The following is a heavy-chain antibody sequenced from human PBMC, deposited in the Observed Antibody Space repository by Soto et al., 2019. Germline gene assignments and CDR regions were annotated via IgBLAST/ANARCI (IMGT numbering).Heavy chain of an antibody. V-gene: IGHV4-59*01. J-gene: IGHJ4*01. CDR1: GGSISSYY. Sequence: PSETLSLTCTLSGGSISSYYWSWIRQPPGKGLEGIGYIYYSGSTNYNPSLKSPVTISVDTSKNQFSLKLSSVTAADTAVYYCARGLMWAGTRYYFDYWGHGTLVTVSS. D-gene: IGHD6-19*01. CDR2: IYYSGST. CDR3: ARGLMWAGTRYYFDY.